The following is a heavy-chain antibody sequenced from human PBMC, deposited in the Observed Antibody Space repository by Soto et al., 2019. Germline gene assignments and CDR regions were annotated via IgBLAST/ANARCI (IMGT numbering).Heavy chain of an antibody. CDR3: ARTAVITPNYYYYGMDV. Sequence: ASVKVSCKASGYTFTSYYMHWVRQAPGQGLEWMGIINPSGGSTSYAQKFQGRVTMTRDTSTSTVYMQLSSLRSEDTAVYYCARTAVITPNYYYYGMDVWGQGTTVTVSS. V-gene: IGHV1-46*01. CDR1: GYTFTSYY. CDR2: INPSGGST. D-gene: IGHD4-17*01. J-gene: IGHJ6*02.